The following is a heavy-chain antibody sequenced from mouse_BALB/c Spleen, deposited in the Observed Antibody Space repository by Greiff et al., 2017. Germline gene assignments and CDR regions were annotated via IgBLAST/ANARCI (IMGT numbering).Heavy chain of an antibody. V-gene: IGHV1-7*01. D-gene: IGHD3-1*01. Sequence: VKLQESGADLAKPGASVKMSCKASGYTFTSYWMHWVKQRPGQGLEWIGYINPSTGYTEYKQKFKDKATLTADKSSSTAYMQLSSLTSEDSAVYYCARQLGSWFDYWGQGTLVTVSA. CDR1: GYTFTSYW. J-gene: IGHJ3*01. CDR2: INPSTGYT. CDR3: ARQLGSWFDY.